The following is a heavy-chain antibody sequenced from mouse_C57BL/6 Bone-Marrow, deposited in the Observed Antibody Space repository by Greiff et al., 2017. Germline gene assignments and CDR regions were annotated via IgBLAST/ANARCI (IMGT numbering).Heavy chain of an antibody. V-gene: IGHV1-64*01. CDR1: GYTFTSYW. Sequence: AQLQQPGAELVKPGASVTLSCKASGYTFTSYWMHWVKQRPGQGLEWIGMIHPNSGSTNYNEKFKSKATLTVDKSSSTAYMQLSSLTSEDSAVYYCATYYSNYLAWFAYWGQGTLVTVSA. J-gene: IGHJ3*01. D-gene: IGHD2-5*01. CDR3: ATYYSNYLAWFAY. CDR2: IHPNSGST.